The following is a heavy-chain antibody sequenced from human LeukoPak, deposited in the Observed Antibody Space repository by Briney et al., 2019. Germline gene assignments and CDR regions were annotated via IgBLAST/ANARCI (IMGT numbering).Heavy chain of an antibody. J-gene: IGHJ4*02. CDR2: ISGSGGST. V-gene: IGHV3-23*01. D-gene: IGHD3-22*01. CDR3: ASQVDYYDSSGYYYEGYFDY. CDR1: GFTFSSYA. Sequence: QPGGSLRLSCAASGFTFSSYAMSWVRQAPGKGLEWVSAISGSGGSTYYADSVKGRFTISRDNSKNTLYLQMNSLRAEDTAVYYCASQVDYYDSSGYYYEGYFDYWGQGTLVTVSS.